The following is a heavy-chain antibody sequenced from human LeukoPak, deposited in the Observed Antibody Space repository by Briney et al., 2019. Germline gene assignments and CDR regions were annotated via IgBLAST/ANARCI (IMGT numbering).Heavy chain of an antibody. Sequence: PGGSLRLPCAASGFTLSSYWMHWVRQAPGKGLVWVSRINSDGSSTTYADSVKGRFTISRDNAKNTLYLQMNSLRAEDTGVYYCARIASHSSSWYDGGSWGQGTLVTVSS. V-gene: IGHV3-74*01. D-gene: IGHD6-13*01. J-gene: IGHJ5*02. CDR3: ARIASHSSSWYDGGS. CDR1: GFTLSSYW. CDR2: INSDGSST.